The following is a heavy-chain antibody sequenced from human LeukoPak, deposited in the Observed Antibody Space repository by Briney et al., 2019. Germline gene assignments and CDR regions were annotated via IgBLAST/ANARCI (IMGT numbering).Heavy chain of an antibody. CDR2: IYDSGST. CDR1: SVYISSYY. D-gene: IGHD2-2*01. Sequence: SETLSLTCTVSSVYISSYYWSWIRQPPGKGLEWIGYIYDSGSTNYNPSLKSRVTTSVDTSKNQFSLKLSSVTAADTAVYYCARGPSSKYFDYWGQGTLVTVSS. V-gene: IGHV4-59*01. CDR3: ARGPSSKYFDY. J-gene: IGHJ4*02.